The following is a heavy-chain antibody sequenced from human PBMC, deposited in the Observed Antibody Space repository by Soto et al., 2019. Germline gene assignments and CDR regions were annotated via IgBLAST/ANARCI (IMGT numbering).Heavy chain of an antibody. CDR3: ARHLTYCSAGSCYSDFPYYGMDV. V-gene: IGHV4-39*01. CDR1: GGSISSSSYY. J-gene: IGHJ6*02. Sequence: SETLSLTCTVTGGSISSSSYYWGWIRQPPGKGLEWIGSIFYSGSTYYNPSLKSRVTISVDTSKNQFSLKLSSVTAADTAVYYCARHLTYCSAGSCYSDFPYYGMDVWGQGTTVT. D-gene: IGHD2-15*01. CDR2: IFYSGST.